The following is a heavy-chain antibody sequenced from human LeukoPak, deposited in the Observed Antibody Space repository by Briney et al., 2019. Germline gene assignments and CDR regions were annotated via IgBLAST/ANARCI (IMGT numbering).Heavy chain of an antibody. D-gene: IGHD6-19*01. CDR3: ARFAVHRRLTVAGQFGLDY. CDR1: GYTFTDHY. J-gene: IGHJ4*02. Sequence: GASVKVSCKASGYTFTDHYMHWVRQAPGQGLEWMGIINPSGGTTNYAQKFKGRVTMTRDTSTSTVYMELSSLRSEDTAVYYCARFAVHRRLTVAGQFGLDYWGQGTLVTVSS. CDR2: INPSGGTT. V-gene: IGHV1-46*01.